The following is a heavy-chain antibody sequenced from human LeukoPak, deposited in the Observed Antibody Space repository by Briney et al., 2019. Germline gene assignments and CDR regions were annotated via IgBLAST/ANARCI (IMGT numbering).Heavy chain of an antibody. CDR3: ARAPILVVLAARNYFDY. CDR2: IIPIFGTA. CDR1: GGTFSSYA. Sequence: SVKVSCKASGGTFSSYAISWVRQAPGQGLEWMGGIIPIFGTANYAQKLQGRVTITADESTSTAYMELSSLRSEDTAVYYCARAPILVVLAARNYFDYWGQGTLVTVSS. D-gene: IGHD2-2*01. J-gene: IGHJ4*02. V-gene: IGHV1-69*13.